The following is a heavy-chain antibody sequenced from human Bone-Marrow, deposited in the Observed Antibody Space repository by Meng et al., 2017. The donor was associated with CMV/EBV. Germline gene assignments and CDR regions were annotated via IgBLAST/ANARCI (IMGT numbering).Heavy chain of an antibody. CDR1: GFTFSSYG. J-gene: IGHJ4*01. Sequence: GGSLRLSCAASGFTFSSYGMHWVRQAPGKGLEWVAFIRYDGSNKYYADSVKGRFTISRDNSKNTLYLQMNSLRAEDTAVYYCAKDRFLEWLLGSYFEYWGQGTRVTFSS. CDR3: AKDRFLEWLLGSYFEY. V-gene: IGHV3-30*02. CDR2: IRYDGSNK. D-gene: IGHD3-3*01.